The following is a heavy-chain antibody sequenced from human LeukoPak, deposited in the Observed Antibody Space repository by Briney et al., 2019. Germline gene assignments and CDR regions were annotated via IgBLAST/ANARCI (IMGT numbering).Heavy chain of an antibody. CDR3: ARHVSSSGWYDAFDI. CDR2: IYYSGST. CDR1: GGSISSYY. Sequence: SETLSLTCTVSGGSISSYYWSWNRQPPGKGMEWIGYIYYSGSTNYNPSLKSRVTISVDTSKNQFSLKLSSVTAADTAVYYCARHVSSSGWYDAFDIWGQGTMVTVSS. V-gene: IGHV4-59*08. J-gene: IGHJ3*02. D-gene: IGHD6-19*01.